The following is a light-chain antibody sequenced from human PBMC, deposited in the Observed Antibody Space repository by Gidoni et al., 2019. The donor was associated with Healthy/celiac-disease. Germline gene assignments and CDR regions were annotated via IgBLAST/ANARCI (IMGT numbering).Light chain of an antibody. CDR3: QAWDSSTYYV. Sequence: SYELTQPPSVSVSPGQTASITCSGDKLGDKYACWYQQKPGQSPVLVIYQESKRPSGIPERVSGSNSGNTATLTISGTQAMDEADYYCQAWDSSTYYVFGTGTKVTVL. CDR1: KLGDKY. CDR2: QES. J-gene: IGLJ1*01. V-gene: IGLV3-1*01.